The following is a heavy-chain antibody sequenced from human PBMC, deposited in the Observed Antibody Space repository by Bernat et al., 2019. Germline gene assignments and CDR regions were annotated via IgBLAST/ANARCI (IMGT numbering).Heavy chain of an antibody. D-gene: IGHD5-12*01. Sequence: QVQLQESGPGLVKPSETLSLTCTVSGGSISSYYWSWIRQPPGKGLEWIGYIYYSGSTNYNPSPKSRVTISVGTSKNQFSLKLSSVDAADTAVYYCAGERLARDYCDGMDVWGQGTTVTVSS. CDR1: GGSISSYY. CDR2: IYYSGST. V-gene: IGHV4-59*01. CDR3: AGERLARDYCDGMDV. J-gene: IGHJ6*02.